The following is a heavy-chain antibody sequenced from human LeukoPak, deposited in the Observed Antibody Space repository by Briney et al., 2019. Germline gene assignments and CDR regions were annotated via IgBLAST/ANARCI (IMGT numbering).Heavy chain of an antibody. CDR1: GFTFSSYS. D-gene: IGHD3-22*01. Sequence: GGSLRLSCAASGFTFSSYSMNWVRQAPGKGLEWVSSISSSSSYIYYADSVKGRFTISRDNAKNSLYLQMNSLRAEDTAVYYCARAPRQDYYDSRGYPRMDAFDIWGQGTMVTVSS. J-gene: IGHJ3*02. CDR3: ARAPRQDYYDSRGYPRMDAFDI. V-gene: IGHV3-21*01. CDR2: ISSSSSYI.